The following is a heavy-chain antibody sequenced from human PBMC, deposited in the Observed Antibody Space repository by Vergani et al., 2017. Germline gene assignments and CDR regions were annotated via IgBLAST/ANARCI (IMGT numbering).Heavy chain of an antibody. CDR3: ARDKGYDFWSGYPDY. Sequence: EVQLVESGGGLVQPGGSLRLSCAASGFTFSSYWMSWVRQAPGKGLEWVANIKQDGSEKYYLDSVKGRFTISRDNANNSLYLQMNSLRADDTAVYYCARDKGYDFWSGYPDYWGQGTLVTVSS. V-gene: IGHV3-7*01. CDR2: IKQDGSEK. CDR1: GFTFSSYW. J-gene: IGHJ4*02. D-gene: IGHD3-3*01.